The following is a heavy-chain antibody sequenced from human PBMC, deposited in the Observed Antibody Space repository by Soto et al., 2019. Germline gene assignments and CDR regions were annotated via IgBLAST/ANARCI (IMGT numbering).Heavy chain of an antibody. D-gene: IGHD3-10*01. CDR1: GFTFSTYA. V-gene: IGHV3-23*01. J-gene: IGHJ4*02. Sequence: PGGSLRLSCAASGFTFSTYAMSWVRQAPGKGLEWVSAISTSVGSTYYTDSVKGRFTISRDNSKNILYLQMNSLRAEDTAVYYCAKGGQSYDYWGQETLVTVSS. CDR3: AKGGQSYDY. CDR2: ISTSVGST.